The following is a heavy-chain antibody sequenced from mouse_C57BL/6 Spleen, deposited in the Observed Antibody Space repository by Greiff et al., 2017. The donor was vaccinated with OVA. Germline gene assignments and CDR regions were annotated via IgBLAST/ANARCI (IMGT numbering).Heavy chain of an antibody. V-gene: IGHV5-4*01. CDR3: ARDLGLGY. D-gene: IGHD4-1*01. J-gene: IGHJ2*01. CDR1: GFTFSSYA. Sequence: EVQRVESGGGLVKPGGSLKLSCAASGFTFSSYAMSWVRQTPEKRLEWVATISDGGSYTYYPDNVKGRFTISRDNAKNNLYLQMSHLKSEDTAMYYCARDLGLGYWGQGTTLTVSS. CDR2: ISDGGSYT.